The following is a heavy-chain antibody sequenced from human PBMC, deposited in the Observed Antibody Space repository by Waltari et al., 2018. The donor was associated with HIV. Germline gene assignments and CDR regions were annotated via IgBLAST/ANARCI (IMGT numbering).Heavy chain of an antibody. D-gene: IGHD5-18*01. CDR3: AREGYSYGQKVGY. CDR2: INHSGST. V-gene: IGHV4-34*01. CDR1: GGSFSGYY. J-gene: IGHJ4*02. Sequence: QVQLQQWGAGLLKPPEPLSRTCAVYGGSFSGYYWRWIRQPPGKGLEWIGAINHSGSTNYNPSLKSRVTISVDTSKNQFSLKLSSVTAADTAVYYCAREGYSYGQKVGYWGQGTLVTVSS.